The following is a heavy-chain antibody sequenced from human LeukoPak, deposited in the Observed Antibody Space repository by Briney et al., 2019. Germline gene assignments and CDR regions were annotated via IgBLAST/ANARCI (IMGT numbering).Heavy chain of an antibody. CDR1: GFTFSSYG. V-gene: IGHV3-30*18. Sequence: PGRSLRLSCAASGFTFSSYGMHWVRQAPGKGLEWVAVISYDGSNKYYADSVKGRFTISRDNSKNTPYLQMNSLRAEDTAVYYCAKDRVGYCSGGSCYSEAYWFDPWGQGTLVTASS. CDR2: ISYDGSNK. J-gene: IGHJ5*02. CDR3: AKDRVGYCSGGSCYSEAYWFDP. D-gene: IGHD2-15*01.